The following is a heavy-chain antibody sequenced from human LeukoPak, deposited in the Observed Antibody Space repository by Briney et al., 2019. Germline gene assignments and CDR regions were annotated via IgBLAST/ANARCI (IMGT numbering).Heavy chain of an antibody. Sequence: SETLSLTCTVSGGSINSYYWSWIRQPPGKGLEWIGYIYYSGSTNYNPSLKSRVTISLDTSKNQFSLKLSSVTAAGTAVYYRASGWAIRAYNDWFDLWGQGTLVTVSS. CDR2: IYYSGST. V-gene: IGHV4-59*01. CDR3: ASGWAIRAYNDWFDL. CDR1: GGSINSYY. D-gene: IGHD1-1*01. J-gene: IGHJ5*02.